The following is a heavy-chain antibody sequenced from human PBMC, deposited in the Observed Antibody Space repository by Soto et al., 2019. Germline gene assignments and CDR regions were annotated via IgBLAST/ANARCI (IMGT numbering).Heavy chain of an antibody. CDR2: IIPILGIA. CDR1: GGTFSSYT. CDR3: ATSGVAAITPLDY. D-gene: IGHD2-15*01. J-gene: IGHJ4*02. V-gene: IGHV1-69*02. Sequence: SVKVSCKASGGTFSSYTISWVRQAPGQGLEWMGRIIPILGIANYAQKFQGRVTITADKSTSTAYMELSSLRSEDTAVYYCATSGVAAITPLDYWGQGTLVTVSS.